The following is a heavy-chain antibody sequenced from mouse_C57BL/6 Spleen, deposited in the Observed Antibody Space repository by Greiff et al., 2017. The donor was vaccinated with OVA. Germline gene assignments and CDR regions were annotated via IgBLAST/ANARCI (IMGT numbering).Heavy chain of an antibody. CDR3: AREKYSSRSYAMDY. D-gene: IGHD1-1*01. J-gene: IGHJ4*01. Sequence: EVQVVESGGGLVKPGGSLKLSCAASGFTFSSYAMSWVRQTPGKSLEWVATISDGGSCTYYPHNVKGRFTFSRDNAKNNLYMQMSDLKSEDTAMNYGAREKYSSRSYAMDYWGQGTSVTVSS. CDR2: ISDGGSCT. CDR1: GFTFSSYA. V-gene: IGHV5-4*01.